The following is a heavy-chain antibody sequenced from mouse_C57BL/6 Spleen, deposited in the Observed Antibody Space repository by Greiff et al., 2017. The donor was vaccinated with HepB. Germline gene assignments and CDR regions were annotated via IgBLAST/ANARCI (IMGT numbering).Heavy chain of an antibody. CDR3: ARALFYYDYDGGYYFDY. Sequence: VKLQQPGAELVKPGASVKLSCKASGYTFTSYWMHWVKQRPGQGLEWIGMIHPNSGSTNYNEKFKSKATLTVDKSSSTAYMQLSSLTSEDSAVYYCARALFYYDYDGGYYFDYWGQGTTLTVSS. CDR1: GYTFTSYW. J-gene: IGHJ2*01. V-gene: IGHV1-64*01. D-gene: IGHD2-4*01. CDR2: IHPNSGST.